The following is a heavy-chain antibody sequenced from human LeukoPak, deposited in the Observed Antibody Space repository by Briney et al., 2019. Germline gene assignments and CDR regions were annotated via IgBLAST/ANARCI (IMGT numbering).Heavy chain of an antibody. J-gene: IGHJ4*02. CDR1: GFTFSSYA. CDR3: ARGVRGVFDY. Sequence: GGSLRLSCAAPGFTFSSYAMHWVRQAPGKGLEWVAVISYDGSNKYYADSVKGRFTISRDNSKNTLYLQMNSLRAEDTAVYYCARGVRGVFDYWGQGTLVTVSS. D-gene: IGHD3-10*01. V-gene: IGHV3-30*04. CDR2: ISYDGSNK.